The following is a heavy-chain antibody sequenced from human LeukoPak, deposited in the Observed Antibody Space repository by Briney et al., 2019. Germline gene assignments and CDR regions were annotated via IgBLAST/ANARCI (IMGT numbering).Heavy chain of an antibody. CDR1: GYTFTTYA. CDR2: INTGNGNT. V-gene: IGHV1-3*04. Sequence: ASVKVSCKASGYTFTTYAMQWVRQAPGQRLEWMGWINTGNGNTKYSQKFQGRVTITRDTSASTAYMDLSRLRSNDTAVYYCARDMGNFGGNSVDAFDIWGQGTMVTVSP. J-gene: IGHJ3*02. CDR3: ARDMGNFGGNSVDAFDI. D-gene: IGHD4-23*01.